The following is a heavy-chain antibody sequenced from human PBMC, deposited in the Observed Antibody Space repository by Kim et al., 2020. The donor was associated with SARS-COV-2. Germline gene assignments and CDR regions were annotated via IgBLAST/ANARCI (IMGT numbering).Heavy chain of an antibody. CDR3: ARSTMGDYYYYMDV. J-gene: IGHJ6*03. CDR1: GGSISSYY. CDR2: IYYSGST. Sequence: SETLSLTCTVSGGSISSYYWSWIRQPPGKGLEWIGYIYYSGSTNYNPSLKSRVTISVDTSKNRFSLKLSSVTAADTAVYYCARSTMGDYYYYMDVWGKGTTVTVSS. D-gene: IGHD3-10*01. V-gene: IGHV4-59*01.